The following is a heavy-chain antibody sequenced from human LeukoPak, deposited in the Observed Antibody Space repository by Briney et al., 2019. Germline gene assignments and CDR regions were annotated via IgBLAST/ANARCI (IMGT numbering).Heavy chain of an antibody. CDR2: IYYAGNI. J-gene: IGHJ3*02. Sequence: PSETLSLTCTVSGGSISSSNYYWAWIRQPPGKGLEWIGRIYYAGNINYNPSLKSRVTMSVDTSKNQFSLKLTSVTAADTAVYFCARGPYSYDSSGAFDIWGQGTMVTVSS. CDR1: GGSISSSNYY. V-gene: IGHV4-39*01. D-gene: IGHD3-22*01. CDR3: ARGPYSYDSSGAFDI.